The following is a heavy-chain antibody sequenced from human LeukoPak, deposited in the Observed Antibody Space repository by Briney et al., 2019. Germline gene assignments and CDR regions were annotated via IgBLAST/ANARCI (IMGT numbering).Heavy chain of an antibody. V-gene: IGHV1-2*02. CDR2: INPNSGGT. Sequence: ASVKVSCKASGYTFTGYYMHWVRQAPGQGLEWMGWINPNSGGTNYAQKFQGRVTMTRDTSISTAYMELSRLRSDDTAVYYCARAHGGSSSVYYYYYMDVWGKGTTVTVSS. CDR1: GYTFTGYY. CDR3: ARAHGGSSSVYYYYYMDV. D-gene: IGHD6-6*01. J-gene: IGHJ6*03.